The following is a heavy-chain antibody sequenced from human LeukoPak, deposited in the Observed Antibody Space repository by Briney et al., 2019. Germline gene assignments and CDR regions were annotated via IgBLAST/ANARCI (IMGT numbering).Heavy chain of an antibody. CDR1: GFTVSTNY. J-gene: IGHJ5*02. CDR3: ARDRDANCFDP. V-gene: IGHV3-53*01. D-gene: IGHD3-10*01. CDR2: IYSGGST. Sequence: PGGSLRLSCAASGFTVSTNYMNWVRQAPGKGLEWVSVIYSGGSTYYADSVKGRFTISRDNSKNTLYLQMNSLRAEDTAVYYCARDRDANCFDPWGQGTLVTVSS.